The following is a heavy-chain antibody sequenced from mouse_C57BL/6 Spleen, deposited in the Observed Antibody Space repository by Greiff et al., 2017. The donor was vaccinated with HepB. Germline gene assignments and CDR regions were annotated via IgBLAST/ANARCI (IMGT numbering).Heavy chain of an antibody. V-gene: IGHV1-69*01. Sequence: VKLQQPGAELMMPGASVKLSCKASGYTFTSYWMHWVKQRPGQGLEWIGEIDPSDSYTNYNQKFKGKSTLTVDKSSSTAYMQLSSLTSEDSAVYYCARSASSRAWFAYWGQGTLVTVSA. CDR1: GYTFTSYW. CDR2: IDPSDSYT. J-gene: IGHJ3*01. D-gene: IGHD1-1*01. CDR3: ARSASSRAWFAY.